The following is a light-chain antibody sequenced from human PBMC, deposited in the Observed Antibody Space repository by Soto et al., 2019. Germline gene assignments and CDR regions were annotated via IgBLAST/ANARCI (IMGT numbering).Light chain of an antibody. J-gene: IGKJ1*01. Sequence: GDSVSITFRASQSISSWLAWYQQKPGKGPKLLIYDASSLESGVPSRFSGSGSGTEFTLTISSLQPDDFATYYCQQYNSYWTVGQVTKVDIK. V-gene: IGKV1-5*01. CDR3: QQYNSYWT. CDR1: QSISSW. CDR2: DAS.